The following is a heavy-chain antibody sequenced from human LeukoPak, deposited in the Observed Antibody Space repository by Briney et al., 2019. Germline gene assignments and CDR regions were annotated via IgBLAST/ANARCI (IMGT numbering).Heavy chain of an antibody. CDR2: IRHDGSDK. CDR1: GFTFSSYG. V-gene: IGHV3-33*08. D-gene: IGHD3-10*01. Sequence: PGRSLRLSCAASGFTFSSYGMHWVRQAPGKGLEWVAVIRHDGSDKYYADSVKGRFTISRDNAKNTLYLQMNSLRAEDTAVYYCARDRISMVRRVLRGPYWFAPWGQGTLVTVSS. CDR3: ARDRISMVRRVLRGPYWFAP. J-gene: IGHJ5*02.